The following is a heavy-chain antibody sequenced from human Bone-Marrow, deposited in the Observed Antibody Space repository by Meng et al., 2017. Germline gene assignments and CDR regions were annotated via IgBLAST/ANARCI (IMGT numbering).Heavy chain of an antibody. J-gene: IGHJ4*02. Sequence: GSLRLSCTVSGGSVSSGSYYWSWIRQPPGKGLEWIGYIYYSGSTNYNPSLKSRVTISVDTSKNQFSLKLSSVTAADTAVYYCARAEVDTAMVYSFDYWGQGTLVTVSS. V-gene: IGHV4-61*01. CDR2: IYYSGST. CDR3: ARAEVDTAMVYSFDY. CDR1: GGSVSSGSYY. D-gene: IGHD5-18*01.